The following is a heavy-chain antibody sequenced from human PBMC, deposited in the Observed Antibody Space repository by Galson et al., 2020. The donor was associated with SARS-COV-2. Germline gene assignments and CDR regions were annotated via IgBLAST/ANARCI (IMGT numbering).Heavy chain of an antibody. D-gene: IGHD1-1*01. CDR2: IWHDGNKI. CDR1: GLTFSGYG. V-gene: IGHV3-33*01. CDR3: AGLRPNWYFDY. Sequence: GGSLRLSCAASGLTFSGYGMHWVRQAPGKGLEWVALIWHDGNKIYYADSVKGRFTISRDNSKNTLYLEMNSLRAEDTAVYYCAGLRPNWYFDYWGQGTLVTVSS. J-gene: IGHJ4*02.